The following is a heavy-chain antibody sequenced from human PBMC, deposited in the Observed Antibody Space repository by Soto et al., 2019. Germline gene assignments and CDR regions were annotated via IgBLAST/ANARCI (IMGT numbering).Heavy chain of an antibody. CDR3: ARGIVVVTAPYGGAFDI. V-gene: IGHV1-69*01. Sequence: QVQLVQSGAEVKKPGSSVKVSCKASGGTFSSYAISCVRQAPGQGLEWMGGLIPIFGTANYARKFQGRVTITEDESKSTDYMELSSLRSEDTAVYYCARGIVVVTAPYGGAFDIWGQGTMVPVSS. CDR1: GGTFSSYA. D-gene: IGHD2-21*02. CDR2: LIPIFGTA. J-gene: IGHJ3*02.